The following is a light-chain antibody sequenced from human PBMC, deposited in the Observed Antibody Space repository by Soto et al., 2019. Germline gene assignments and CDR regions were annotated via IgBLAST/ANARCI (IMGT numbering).Light chain of an antibody. Sequence: QSVLTQPRSVSGSPGQSVTISCTGTSSDVGAYNYVSWYQQHPGKAPKLMTYDVSKRPSGGPDRFSGSKSGNTASLTISGLQAEDEADYYCCSYADNYSYVFGTGTKVTVL. V-gene: IGLV2-11*01. CDR3: CSYADNYSYV. CDR2: DVS. J-gene: IGLJ1*01. CDR1: SSDVGAYNY.